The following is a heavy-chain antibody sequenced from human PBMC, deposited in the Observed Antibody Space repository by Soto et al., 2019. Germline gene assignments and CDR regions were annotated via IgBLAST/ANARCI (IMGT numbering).Heavy chain of an antibody. CDR1: GFTFTNAW. J-gene: IGHJ4*02. CDR2: IKSKTDGGTT. V-gene: IGHV3-15*07. Sequence: GGSLRLSCAASGFTFTNAWINWVRQAPGKGLEWVGRIKSKTDGGTTDYAEPVKGRFAISRDDSNNMLYLKMNSLKIEDTAFYYCTTDSYSTIIIVRFDYWGQGTLVIVSS. CDR3: TTDSYSTIIIVRFDY. D-gene: IGHD3-22*01.